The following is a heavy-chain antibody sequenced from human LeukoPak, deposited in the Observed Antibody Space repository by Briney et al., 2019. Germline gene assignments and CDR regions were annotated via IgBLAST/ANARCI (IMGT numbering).Heavy chain of an antibody. CDR1: GFTFSSYW. CDR3: ARGDYVWGSYRPSLSY. CDR2: IKQDGSEK. V-gene: IGHV3-7*01. D-gene: IGHD3-16*02. J-gene: IGHJ4*02. Sequence: GGSLRLSCAASGFTFSSYWMSWVRQAPGKGLEWVANIKQDGSEKYYVDSVKGRFTISRDNAKNSLYLQMNSLRAEDTAVYYCARGDYVWGSYRPSLSYWGQGTLVTVSS.